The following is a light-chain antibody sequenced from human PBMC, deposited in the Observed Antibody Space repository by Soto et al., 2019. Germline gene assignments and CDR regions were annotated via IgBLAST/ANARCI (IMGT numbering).Light chain of an antibody. J-gene: IGKJ4*02. Sequence: EIVMTQSPATLSVSPGERVTLSCRARQSVSSNLAWYQQKPDQAPRLLIYGASTRATGIPARFSGSGSGTEITLTISSLQSQDFAVYYCQQYKNWPLSFGGGTKVEIK. CDR3: QQYKNWPLS. CDR1: QSVSSN. V-gene: IGKV3-15*01. CDR2: GAS.